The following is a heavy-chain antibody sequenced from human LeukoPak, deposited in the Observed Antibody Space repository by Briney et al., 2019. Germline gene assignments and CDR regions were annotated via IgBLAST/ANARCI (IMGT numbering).Heavy chain of an antibody. J-gene: IGHJ5*02. CDR1: GGSFSGYY. V-gene: IGHV4-34*01. D-gene: IGHD6-13*01. CDR2: INHSGST. CDR3: ASHLQQLARGWFDP. Sequence: SETLSLTCAVYGGSFSGYYWSWIRQPPGKGLEWIGEINHSGSTNYNPSLKSRVTISVDTSKNQFSLKLSSVTAADTAVYYCASHLQQLARGWFDPWGQGTLVTVSS.